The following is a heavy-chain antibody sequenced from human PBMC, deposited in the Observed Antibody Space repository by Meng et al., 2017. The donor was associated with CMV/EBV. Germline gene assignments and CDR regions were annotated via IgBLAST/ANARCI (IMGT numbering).Heavy chain of an antibody. J-gene: IGHJ6*02. CDR3: ARGHYGMDV. V-gene: IGHV3-11*01. CDR1: GFTFTDYY. Sequence: GGSLRLSCVASGFTFTDYYMSWIRQAPGKGLEWVSYISYSADTMDYADSVSGRFTIPRDNAENSVFLQMNSLTVDDSAIYYCARGHYGMDVWGQGTTVTVSS. CDR2: ISYSADTM.